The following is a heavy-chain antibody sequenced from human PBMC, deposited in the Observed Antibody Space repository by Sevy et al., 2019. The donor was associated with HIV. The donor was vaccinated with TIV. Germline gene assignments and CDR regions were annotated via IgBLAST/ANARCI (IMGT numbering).Heavy chain of an antibody. J-gene: IGHJ4*02. CDR2: INTNTGNP. Sequence: ASVKVSCKASGYNIKNYAINWVRLAPGQGLEWMGWINTNTGNPTYAQAFKGRFVFSLDTSVSTAYLQITSLEAEDTAIYFCASPFLYSNAPEADYWGQGTLVTVSS. CDR1: GYNIKNYA. CDR3: ASPFLYSNAPEADY. V-gene: IGHV7-4-1*02. D-gene: IGHD5-18*01.